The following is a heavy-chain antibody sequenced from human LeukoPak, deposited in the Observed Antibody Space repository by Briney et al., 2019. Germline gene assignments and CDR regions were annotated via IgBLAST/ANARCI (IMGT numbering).Heavy chain of an antibody. CDR1: GYTFTGYY. Sequence: ASVKVSCKASGYTFTGYYMHWVRQAPGQGLEWMGWINPNSGGTNYAQKFQGRVTMTRDTSISTAYMELSRLRSGDTAVYYCARGQSGIAVAGDYWGQGTLVTVSS. D-gene: IGHD6-19*01. CDR2: INPNSGGT. V-gene: IGHV1-2*02. J-gene: IGHJ4*02. CDR3: ARGQSGIAVAGDY.